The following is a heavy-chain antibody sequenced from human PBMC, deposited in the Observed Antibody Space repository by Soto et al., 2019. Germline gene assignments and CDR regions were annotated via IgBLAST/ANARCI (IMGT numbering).Heavy chain of an antibody. CDR2: IYSDGSSV. CDR1: GFTFNTW. D-gene: IGHD6-13*01. J-gene: IGHJ4*02. V-gene: IGHV3-74*03. Sequence: EVQLVESGGGSVQPGGSLRLSCAASGFTFNTWMHWVRQAPGKGLVWLSRIYSDGSSVTYADSVKGRFIISRDNAKDTLYLQMNSLTAEDTAIYYCTRGASGYGNFDYWGPGVLVTVSS. CDR3: TRGASGYGNFDY.